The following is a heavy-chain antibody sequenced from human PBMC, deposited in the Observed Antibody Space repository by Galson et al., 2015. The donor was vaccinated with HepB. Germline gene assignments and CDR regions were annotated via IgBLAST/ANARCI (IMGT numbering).Heavy chain of an antibody. Sequence: QSGAEVKKPGESLTISCKASGYSFTNYWISWVRQMPGKGLEWMGRIDPSDSYTNYSPSFQGHVTISTDKSISTAYLQWSSLKASDTAMYYCARRALGYYYYYMDVWGKGTTVTVSS. V-gene: IGHV5-10-1*01. D-gene: IGHD7-27*01. CDR3: ARRALGYYYYYMDV. J-gene: IGHJ6*03. CDR1: GYSFTNYW. CDR2: IDPSDSYT.